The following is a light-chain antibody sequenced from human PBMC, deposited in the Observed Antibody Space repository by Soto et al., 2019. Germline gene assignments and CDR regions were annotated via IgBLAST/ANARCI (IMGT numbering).Light chain of an antibody. CDR2: EVS. J-gene: IGLJ1*01. CDR3: CAYTAKNTYV. CDR1: SSDVGGYYR. Sequence: QSVLTQPPSVSGSPGQSVTISCTGTSSDVGGYYRVSWYQQPPGTAPKLMIYEVSHRPSGVPARFSGSKSGNTASLTISGLQAEDEADYYCCAYTAKNTYVFGTGTQLTVL. V-gene: IGLV2-18*02.